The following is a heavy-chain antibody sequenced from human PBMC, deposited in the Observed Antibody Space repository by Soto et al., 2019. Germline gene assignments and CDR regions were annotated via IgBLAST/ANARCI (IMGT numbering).Heavy chain of an antibody. Sequence: QLQLQESGPGLVKPSETLSLTCTVSGGSISSNGYYWGWIRQPPGKGLEWIGSVYYSGSANYNPXXXXXXXXXXXXXXXXXXXXXXXXTAADTAVYYCARRPKRGSYSWCFDYWGQGTLVTVSS. V-gene: IGHV4-39*01. CDR1: GGSISSNGYY. CDR2: VYYSGSA. J-gene: IGHJ4*02. CDR3: ARRPKRGSYSWCFDY. D-gene: IGHD1-26*01.